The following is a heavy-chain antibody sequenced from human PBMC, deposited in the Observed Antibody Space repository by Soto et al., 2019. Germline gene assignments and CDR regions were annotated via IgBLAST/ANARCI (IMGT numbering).Heavy chain of an antibody. J-gene: IGHJ6*02. CDR1: GYSFTSYW. V-gene: IGHV5-10-1*01. CDR2: IDPSDSYT. CDR3: AVSSYYYYGMDV. D-gene: IGHD6-13*01. Sequence: GESLKISCKVSGYSFTSYWISWVRQMPGKGLEWMGRIDPSDSYTNYSPSFQGHVTISADKSISTAYLQWSSLKASDTAMYYCAVSSYYYYGMDVWGQGTTVTVSS.